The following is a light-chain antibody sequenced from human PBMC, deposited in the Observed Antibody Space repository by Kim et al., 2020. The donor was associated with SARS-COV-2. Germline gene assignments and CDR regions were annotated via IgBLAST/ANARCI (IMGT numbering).Light chain of an antibody. CDR2: WAS. J-gene: IGKJ3*01. Sequence: DIVMTQSPDSLAVSLGERATINCKSSQSVLYSSNNKNYLAWYQQKPGQPPKSLIYWASTRESGVPDRFSGSGSGTDFTLTISGLQAEDVAVYYCQQYYGTPFTFGPGTKVDIK. CDR3: QQYYGTPFT. CDR1: QSVLYSSNNKNY. V-gene: IGKV4-1*01.